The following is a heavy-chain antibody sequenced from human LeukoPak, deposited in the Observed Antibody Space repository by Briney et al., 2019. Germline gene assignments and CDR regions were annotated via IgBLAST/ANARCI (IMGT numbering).Heavy chain of an antibody. D-gene: IGHD5-18*01. CDR3: ASGYRFGN. J-gene: IGHJ4*02. V-gene: IGHV1-2*02. CDR2: INPNSGAT. Sequence: GASVKVSCKASGYTFTGYYMHWVRQAPGQGLEWMGWINPNSGATDYAQNFQGRVTLTRDTSNSTAYMELSRLRSDDTAVYYCASGYRFGNWGQGTLVTVSS. CDR1: GYTFTGYY.